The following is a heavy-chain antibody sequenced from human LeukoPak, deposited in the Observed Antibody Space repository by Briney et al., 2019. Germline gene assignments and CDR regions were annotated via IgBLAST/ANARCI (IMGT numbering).Heavy chain of an antibody. CDR1: GVSLSSSRYY. CDR3: ASGTHSTEFDP. CDR2: SYYSGST. V-gene: IGHV4-39*01. J-gene: IGHJ5*02. D-gene: IGHD3-10*01. Sequence: NPSETLSLTCTVSGVSLSSSRYYRGWLRQPPGKGLEWIGSSYYSGSTYYHPSLKSRVIISVDTSKNQFSLKLSSVTAADTAECYCASGTHSTEFDPWGQGTLVTVSS.